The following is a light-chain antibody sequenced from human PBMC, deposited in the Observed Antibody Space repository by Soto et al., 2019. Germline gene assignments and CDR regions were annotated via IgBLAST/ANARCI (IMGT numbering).Light chain of an antibody. CDR3: QVWDTITDQYI. Sequence: SYELTQPPSVSVAPGQTARITCGGDNVGGKSVQWYQQKPGQAPVLVLYDARDRPSWIPERFSGSNSGNTATLIISSVEAGDEADFYCQVWDTITDQYIFGRGTKVTVL. J-gene: IGLJ1*01. CDR2: DAR. V-gene: IGLV3-21*02. CDR1: NVGGKS.